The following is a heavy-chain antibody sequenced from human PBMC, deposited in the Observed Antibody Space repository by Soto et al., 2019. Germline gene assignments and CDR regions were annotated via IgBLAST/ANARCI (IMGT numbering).Heavy chain of an antibody. CDR1: GYTFTGYY. Sequence: ASVKVSCKASGYTFTGYYMHWVRQAPGQGLEWMGWINPNSGGTNYAQKFQGWVTMTRDTSISTAYMELSRLRSDDTAGYYCARDEGIAVVAKGAFDTWAKGQWSPSPQ. J-gene: IGHJ3*02. CDR2: INPNSGGT. V-gene: IGHV1-2*04. D-gene: IGHD6-19*01. CDR3: ARDEGIAVVAKGAFDT.